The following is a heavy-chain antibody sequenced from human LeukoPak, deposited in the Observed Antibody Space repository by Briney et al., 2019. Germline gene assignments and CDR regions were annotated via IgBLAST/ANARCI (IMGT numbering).Heavy chain of an antibody. D-gene: IGHD6-19*01. Sequence: GGSLRLSCAASGFTVSSNYMSWVRQAPGKGLEWVSTIYSGGSTYYADSVKGRFTISRDTSKNTLYLQMNSLRGEDTAVYYCARNGYTSGWYRNWGQGTLVTVSS. J-gene: IGHJ4*02. V-gene: IGHV3-53*01. CDR3: ARNGYTSGWYRN. CDR1: GFTVSSNY. CDR2: IYSGGST.